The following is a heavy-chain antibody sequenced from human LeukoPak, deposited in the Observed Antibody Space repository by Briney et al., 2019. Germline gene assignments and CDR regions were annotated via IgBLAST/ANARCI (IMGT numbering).Heavy chain of an antibody. CDR3: ASSESGSYGM. V-gene: IGHV1-46*01. Sequence: ASVQVSCKASGNTFTSYYIHWVRQAPGQGLEWMGIINPSSGSTNYAQKFQGRVTITADESTSTAYMELSSLRSEDTAVYYCASSESGSYGMWGQGTLVTVSS. CDR2: INPSSGST. J-gene: IGHJ4*02. D-gene: IGHD1-26*01. CDR1: GNTFTSYY.